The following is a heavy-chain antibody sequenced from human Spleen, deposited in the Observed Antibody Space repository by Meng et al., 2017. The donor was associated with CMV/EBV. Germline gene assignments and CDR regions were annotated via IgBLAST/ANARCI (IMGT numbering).Heavy chain of an antibody. CDR1: GFTFSSYP. D-gene: IGHD3/OR15-3a*01. CDR3: ARPYYDFWAGHPSNSFAS. J-gene: IGHJ4*02. Sequence: LSLTCAASGFTFSSYPMQWVRQAPGKGLEWVAVISYDGSNKYYEDSVRGRFTISRDNSKETLYLQMNSLRGDDTAVYYCARPYYDFWAGHPSNSFASWGQGALVTVSS. CDR2: ISYDGSNK. V-gene: IGHV3-30*04.